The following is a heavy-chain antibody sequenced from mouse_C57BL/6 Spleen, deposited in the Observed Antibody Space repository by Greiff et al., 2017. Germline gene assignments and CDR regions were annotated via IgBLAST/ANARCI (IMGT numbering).Heavy chain of an antibody. Sequence: QVQLQQSGPELVKPGASVKISCKASGYTFTDYYINWVKQRPGQGLEWIGWIHPGSGNTKYNEKFKGKATLTVDTSSSTAYMKLSSLTSEDSAVYFCAREGTYYCGSSYVRDYWGQGTTLTVSS. CDR1: GYTFTDYY. CDR2: IHPGSGNT. D-gene: IGHD1-1*01. J-gene: IGHJ2*01. CDR3: AREGTYYCGSSYVRDY. V-gene: IGHV1-84*01.